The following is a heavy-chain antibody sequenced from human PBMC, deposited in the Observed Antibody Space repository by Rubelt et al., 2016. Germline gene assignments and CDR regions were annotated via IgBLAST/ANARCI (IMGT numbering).Heavy chain of an antibody. Sequence: QVQLQESGPGLVKPSETLSLTCTVSGGSISSYYWSWIRQPPGKGLEWIGYIYYSGSTNYNPSLKSRVTISVDKSKNQFSLKLSSVTAADTAVYYCARESYDSSGYYAYWGQGTLVTVSS. V-gene: IGHV4-59*01. D-gene: IGHD3-22*01. J-gene: IGHJ4*02. CDR1: GGSISSYY. CDR2: IYYSGST. CDR3: ARESYDSSGYYAY.